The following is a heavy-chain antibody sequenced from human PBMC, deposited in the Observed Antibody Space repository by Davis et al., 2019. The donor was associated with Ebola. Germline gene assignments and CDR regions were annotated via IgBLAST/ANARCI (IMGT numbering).Heavy chain of an antibody. CDR1: GGSISSYY. D-gene: IGHD2-2*02. CDR3: ARDCIRTGCYNYGMDV. Sequence: SETLSLTCTVSGGSISSYYWSWIRQPPGKGLEWIGYIYYSGSTYYNPSLKSRVTISVDTSKNQFSLKLSSVTAADTAVYYCARDCIRTGCYNYGMDVWGQGTTVTVSS. V-gene: IGHV4-59*12. J-gene: IGHJ6*02. CDR2: IYYSGST.